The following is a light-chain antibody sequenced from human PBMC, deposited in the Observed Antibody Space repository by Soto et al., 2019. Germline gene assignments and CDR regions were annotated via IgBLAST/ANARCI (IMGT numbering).Light chain of an antibody. J-gene: IGKJ1*01. CDR2: GAS. CDR1: QSVSSN. V-gene: IGKV3D-15*01. Sequence: EIVMTQSPAILSVSPGERATLSCRASQSVSSNLAWYQQKPGQAPRLLIYGASTRATGIPVRFSGSGSGTEFTLSISSLQSEDFAVYYCHQYNYWPWTFGQGTKVEIK. CDR3: HQYNYWPWT.